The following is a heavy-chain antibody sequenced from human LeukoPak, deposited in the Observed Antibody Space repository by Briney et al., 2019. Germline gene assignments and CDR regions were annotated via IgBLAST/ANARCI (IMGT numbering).Heavy chain of an antibody. CDR2: TNPNSGGT. CDR3: ARADRDGYNINLDY. V-gene: IGHV1-2*04. Sequence: ASVNVSCKASGYTFIDYYMHWVRQAPGQGLERMGWTNPNSGGTNYAQKFQGWVTMTRDTSISTAYMELSRLRSDDTAVYYCARADRDGYNINLDYWGQGTLVTVSS. D-gene: IGHD5-24*01. J-gene: IGHJ4*02. CDR1: GYTFIDYY.